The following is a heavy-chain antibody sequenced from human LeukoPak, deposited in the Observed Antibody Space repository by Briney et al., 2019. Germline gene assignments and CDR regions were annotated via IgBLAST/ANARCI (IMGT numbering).Heavy chain of an antibody. CDR1: GFIFNKYW. J-gene: IGHJ4*02. D-gene: IGHD6-13*01. V-gene: IGHV3-7*03. Sequence: GESLRLSCAASGFIFNKYWMNWVRQVPGKGLECLANIKEDGSETYYADSVKGRFTISRDNSKNTLYLQMNSLRAEDTAVYYCAKDSSSYFWGQGTLVTVSS. CDR2: IKEDGSET. CDR3: AKDSSSYF.